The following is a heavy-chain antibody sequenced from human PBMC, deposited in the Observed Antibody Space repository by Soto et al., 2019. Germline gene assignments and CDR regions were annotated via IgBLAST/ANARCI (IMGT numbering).Heavy chain of an antibody. D-gene: IGHD1-26*01. CDR3: ARHRHPRGTVGATSPLDP. Sequence: GGSLRLSCAASGFTLSAYSMNWVRQTPGKGLEWVSVHYSGGSTYYADSVQGRFTISRDKSNNTLYLQMRRVRAEDTAVYFCARHRHPRGTVGATSPLDPWGQGTQVTSPQ. CDR2: HYSGGST. J-gene: IGHJ5*02. V-gene: IGHV3-66*04. CDR1: GFTLSAYS.